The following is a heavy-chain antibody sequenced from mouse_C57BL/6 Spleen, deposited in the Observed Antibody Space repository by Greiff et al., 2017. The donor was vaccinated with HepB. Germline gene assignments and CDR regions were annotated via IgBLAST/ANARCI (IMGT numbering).Heavy chain of an antibody. D-gene: IGHD1-1*01. CDR2: INPSTGGT. V-gene: IGHV1-42*01. J-gene: IGHJ1*03. CDR1: GYSFTGYY. CDR3: ARDYGSSYRWYFDV. Sequence: VQLQHSGPELVKPGASVKISCKASGYSFTGYYMNWVKQSPEKSLEWIGEINPSTGGTTYNQKFKAKATLTVDKSSSTAYMQLKSLTSEDSAVYYCARDYGSSYRWYFDVWGTGTTVTVSS.